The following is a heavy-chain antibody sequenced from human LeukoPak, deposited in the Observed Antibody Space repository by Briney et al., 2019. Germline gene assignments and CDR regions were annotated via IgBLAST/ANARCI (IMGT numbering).Heavy chain of an antibody. CDR3: ARLGNLGYCSSTSCYTIDI. J-gene: IGHJ3*02. Sequence: SETLSLTCAVSGYSISSGYYWGWIRQPPGKGVEWIGSIYHSGSTYYNPSLKSRVTISVDTSKNQFSLKLSSVTAADTAVYYCARLGNLGYCSSTSCYTIDIWGQGTMVTVSS. CDR2: IYHSGST. V-gene: IGHV4-38-2*01. D-gene: IGHD2-2*02. CDR1: GYSISSGYY.